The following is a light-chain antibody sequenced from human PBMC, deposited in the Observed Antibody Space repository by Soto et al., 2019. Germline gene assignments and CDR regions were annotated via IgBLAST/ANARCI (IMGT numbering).Light chain of an antibody. CDR2: AAS. CDR3: QQTYSSPRT. CDR1: QSIRRS. Sequence: IQLTQSPSSLSASVGDRVTITCRASQSIRRSLNWYQQKPGKAPNLLIYAASSLQTGVPSRFTGSGSGTDFTLTISNLQPEDFAVYYCQQTYSSPRTFGQGTKVDIK. V-gene: IGKV1-39*01. J-gene: IGKJ1*01.